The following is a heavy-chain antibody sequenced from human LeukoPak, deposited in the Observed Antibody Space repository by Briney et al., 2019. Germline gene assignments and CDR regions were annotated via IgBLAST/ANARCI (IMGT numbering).Heavy chain of an antibody. CDR3: ARYSSGPTGDY. D-gene: IGHD6-19*01. CDR2: IYSGGST. Sequence: PGGSLRLSCAASGFTVSSNYMGWARQAPGKGLEWVSVIYSGGSTYYADSVKGRFTISRHNSKNTLYLQMNSLRAEDTAVYYCARYSSGPTGDYWGQGTLVTVSS. CDR1: GFTVSSNY. V-gene: IGHV3-53*04. J-gene: IGHJ4*02.